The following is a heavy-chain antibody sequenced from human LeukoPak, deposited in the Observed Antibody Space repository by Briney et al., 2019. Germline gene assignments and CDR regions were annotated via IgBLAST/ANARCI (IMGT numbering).Heavy chain of an antibody. J-gene: IGHJ5*02. CDR2: INPSGGST. CDR1: GYTFTSYY. V-gene: IGHV1-46*01. Sequence: ASVKVSCKASGYTFTSYYMHWVRQAPGQGLEWMGIINPSGGSTSYAQKFQGRVTMTRDTSTSTVYMELSSPRSEDTAVYYCARGRATLSWYFGGGWFDLWGQGTLVTVSS. CDR3: ARGRATLSWYFGGGWFDL. D-gene: IGHD6-13*01.